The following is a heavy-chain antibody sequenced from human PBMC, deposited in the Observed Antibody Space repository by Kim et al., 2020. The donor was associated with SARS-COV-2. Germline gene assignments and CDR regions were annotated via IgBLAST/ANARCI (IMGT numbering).Heavy chain of an antibody. CDR1: GYTFTGYY. V-gene: IGHV1-2*02. CDR3: ARDLSAGRGYSYGYGPFYYYYYGMDV. Sequence: ASVKVSCKASGYTFTGYYMHWVRQAPGQGLEWMGWINPNSGGTNYAQKFQGRVTMTRDTSISTAYMELSRLRSDDTAVYYCARDLSAGRGYSYGYGPFYYYYYGMDVWGQGTTVTVSS. CDR2: INPNSGGT. D-gene: IGHD5-18*01. J-gene: IGHJ6*02.